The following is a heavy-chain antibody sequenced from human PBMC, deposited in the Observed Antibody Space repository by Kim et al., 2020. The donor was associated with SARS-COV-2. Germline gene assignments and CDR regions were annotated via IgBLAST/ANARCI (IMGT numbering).Heavy chain of an antibody. J-gene: IGHJ4*02. Sequence: YTSGRTNYNPSLQSRVTMSVDMSKNQFSLKLSSVTAAETAVYYCASALGRWGQGTLVTVSS. V-gene: IGHV4-4*07. CDR3: ASALGR. D-gene: IGHD3-16*02. CDR2: YTSGRT.